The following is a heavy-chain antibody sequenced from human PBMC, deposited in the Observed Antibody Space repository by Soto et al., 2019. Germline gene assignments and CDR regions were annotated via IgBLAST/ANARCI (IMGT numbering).Heavy chain of an antibody. Sequence: GESLKISCKGSGYSFTSYWISWVRQMPGKGLEWMGRIDPSDSYTNYSPSFQGHVTISADKSISTAYLQWSSLKASDTAMYYCASLAYYDSSGYYGSPHGSTYYYYYGMDVWGQGTTVTVSS. CDR1: GYSFTSYW. CDR2: IDPSDSYT. V-gene: IGHV5-10-1*01. D-gene: IGHD3-22*01. CDR3: ASLAYYDSSGYYGSPHGSTYYYYYGMDV. J-gene: IGHJ6*02.